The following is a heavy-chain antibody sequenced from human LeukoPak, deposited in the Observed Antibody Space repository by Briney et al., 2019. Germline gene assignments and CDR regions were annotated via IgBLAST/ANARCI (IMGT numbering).Heavy chain of an antibody. CDR2: IYYSGNT. Sequence: SETLSLTCTVSGGSISSYYWSWIRQPPGKGLEWIGYIYYSGNTNHNPSLKRRVTISVDTSKNQFSLKLSSVTAADTAVYYCARMCSFTMVRGVMNPYGMDVWGQGTTVTVSS. V-gene: IGHV4-59*13. J-gene: IGHJ6*02. CDR3: ARMCSFTMVRGVMNPYGMDV. CDR1: GGSISSYY. D-gene: IGHD3-10*01.